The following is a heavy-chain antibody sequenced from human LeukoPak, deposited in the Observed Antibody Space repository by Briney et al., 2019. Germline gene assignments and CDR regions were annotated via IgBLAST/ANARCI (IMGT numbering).Heavy chain of an antibody. Sequence: SETLSLTCTVSGGSISSSSYYWGWIRQPPGKGLEWIGSIYYSGSTYYNPSLKSRVTISVDTSKNQFSLKLSSVTAADTAVYYCARDPLFGYSYGYWGQGTLVTVSS. J-gene: IGHJ4*02. D-gene: IGHD5-18*01. CDR2: IYYSGST. CDR3: ARDPLFGYSYGY. CDR1: GGSISSSSYY. V-gene: IGHV4-39*07.